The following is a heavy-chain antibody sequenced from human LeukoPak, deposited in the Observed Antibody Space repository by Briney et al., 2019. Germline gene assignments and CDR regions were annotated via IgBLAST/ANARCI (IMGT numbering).Heavy chain of an antibody. D-gene: IGHD3-10*01. CDR1: GGSFSGYY. Sequence: SETLSLTCAVYGGSFSGYYWSWIRQPPGKGLEWIGEINHSGSTNYNPSLKSRVTISVDTSKNQFSLKLSSVTAADTAVYYCATDNLTSMVRGKNYYYYYMDVWGKGTTVTVSS. J-gene: IGHJ6*03. CDR2: INHSGST. CDR3: ATDNLTSMVRGKNYYYYYMDV. V-gene: IGHV4-34*01.